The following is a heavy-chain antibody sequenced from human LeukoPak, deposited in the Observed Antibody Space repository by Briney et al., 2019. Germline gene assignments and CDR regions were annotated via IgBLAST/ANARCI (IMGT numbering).Heavy chain of an antibody. CDR3: TRDPRLSLY. D-gene: IGHD2-21*01. CDR1: GLTFSDHY. V-gene: IGHV3-11*01. J-gene: IGHJ4*02. Sequence: GGSLRLSCAASGLTFSDHYMSWIRQAPGKGLEWLSYIGGSGSNIQYADSVKGRFTISRDNRKNVLYLQMNSLRDEDTAVYYCTRDPRLSLYWGQGTLVTVSS. CDR2: IGGSGSNI.